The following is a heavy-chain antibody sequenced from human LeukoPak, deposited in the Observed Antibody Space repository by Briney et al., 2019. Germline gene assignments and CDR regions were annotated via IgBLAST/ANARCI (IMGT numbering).Heavy chain of an antibody. V-gene: IGHV3-30*02. J-gene: IGHJ6*03. CDR1: GFTFSSYG. Sequence: PGRSLRLSCAASGFTFSSYGMHWVRQAPGKGLEWVAFIRYEGSNKYYADSVKGRFTISRDNSKNTLSLQMNSLRAEDTAVYYCAKDSGNVLRYFDWLLDTAHYYYYYMDVWGKGTTVTISS. CDR3: AKDSGNVLRYFDWLLDTAHYYYYYMDV. D-gene: IGHD3-9*01. CDR2: IRYEGSNK.